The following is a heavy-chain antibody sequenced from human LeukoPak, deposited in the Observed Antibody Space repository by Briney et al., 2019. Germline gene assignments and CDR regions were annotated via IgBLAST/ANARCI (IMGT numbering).Heavy chain of an antibody. D-gene: IGHD6-19*01. V-gene: IGHV3-23*01. CDR1: GFTFSSYA. CDR2: ISGSGAST. CDR3: AKDPAVANTARRFQH. Sequence: GGSLRLSCAASGFTFSSYAMSWVRQAPGKGLEWVSGISGSGASTYYADSVKGRFTISRDNSKNTLYLQMNSLRAEDTAVYYCAKDPAVANTARRFQHWGQGTLVTVTS. J-gene: IGHJ1*01.